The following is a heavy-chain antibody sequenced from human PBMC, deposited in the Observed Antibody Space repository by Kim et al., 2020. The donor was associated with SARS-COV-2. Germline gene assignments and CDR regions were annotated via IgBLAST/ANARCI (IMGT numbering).Heavy chain of an antibody. D-gene: IGHD3-10*01. V-gene: IGHV4-31*02. Sequence: SLKSRVTISVDTSKNQFSLKLSSVTAADTAVYYCARETTYYYGSGSYCDYWGQGTLVTVSS. CDR3: ARETTYYYGSGSYCDY. J-gene: IGHJ4*02.